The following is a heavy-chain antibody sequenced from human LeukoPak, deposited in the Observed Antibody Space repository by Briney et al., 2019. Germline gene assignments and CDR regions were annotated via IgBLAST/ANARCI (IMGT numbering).Heavy chain of an antibody. CDR1: GGSISSYY. D-gene: IGHD1-1*01. V-gene: IGHV4-4*07. CDR3: ARNWYNWNDPWFDP. J-gene: IGHJ5*02. Sequence: SETLSLTCTVSGGSISSYYWSWIRQPAGKGPEWIGRIYTSGSTNYNPSLKSRVTMSVDTSKNQFSLKLSSVTAADTAVYYCARNWYNWNDPWFDPWGQGTLVTVSS. CDR2: IYTSGST.